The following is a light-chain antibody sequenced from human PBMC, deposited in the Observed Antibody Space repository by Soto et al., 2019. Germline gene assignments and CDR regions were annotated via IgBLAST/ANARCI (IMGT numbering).Light chain of an antibody. Sequence: QSVLTRPASVSGSPGQSITISCTGTSSDVGAYNFVSWHQQHPGKAPKLMIYNVYDRPSGISYRFSGSKSGNTASLTISGLQGEEEADYYCSAYTVSRTYVFGTGTKVTV. CDR3: SAYTVSRTYV. J-gene: IGLJ1*01. V-gene: IGLV2-14*03. CDR2: NVY. CDR1: SSDVGAYNF.